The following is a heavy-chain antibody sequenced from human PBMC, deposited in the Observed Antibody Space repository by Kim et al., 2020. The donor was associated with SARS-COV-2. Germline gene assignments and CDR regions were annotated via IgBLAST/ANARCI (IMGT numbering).Heavy chain of an antibody. CDR2: IRTNGRST. CDR1: GFTFSSYG. J-gene: IGHJ6*02. Sequence: GGSLRLSCAASGFTFSSYGMHWVRQAPGKGLEYVSSIRTNGRSTYYADSVKGRFTISRDNSKNTLYLQMGSLRAEDMAVYYCARSAAVSSPYYYYGMDVWGQGTTVTISS. CDR3: ARSAAVSSPYYYYGMDV. V-gene: IGHV3-64*02.